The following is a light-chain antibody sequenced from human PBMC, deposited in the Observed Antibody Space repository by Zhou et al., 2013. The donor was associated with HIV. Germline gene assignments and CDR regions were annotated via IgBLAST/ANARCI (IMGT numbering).Light chain of an antibody. CDR2: GAS. Sequence: DIQMTQSPPSVSASVGDRVTITCRASQGISTWLAWYQQKPGKAPNLLLYGASTLQNGVPSRFSGRGSGTDFTLTISSLQPEDFATYYCLQHNTYPPTFGQGTKVEVK. J-gene: IGKJ1*01. CDR3: LQHNTYPPT. CDR1: QGISTW. V-gene: IGKV1-12*01.